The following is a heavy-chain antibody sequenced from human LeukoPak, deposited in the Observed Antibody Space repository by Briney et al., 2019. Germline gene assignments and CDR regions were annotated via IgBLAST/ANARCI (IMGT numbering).Heavy chain of an antibody. Sequence: GGSLRLSCAASAFPFSNYWMSWVRQAPGKGLEGVANIKEDGSEINYVDSVKGRFTISRDNAKNSLNLQMNSLRVGDTAVYYCARDRGYSTIDYWGEGALVTVSS. D-gene: IGHD4-23*01. CDR3: ARDRGYSTIDY. V-gene: IGHV3-7*01. CDR2: IKEDGSEI. CDR1: AFPFSNYW. J-gene: IGHJ4*02.